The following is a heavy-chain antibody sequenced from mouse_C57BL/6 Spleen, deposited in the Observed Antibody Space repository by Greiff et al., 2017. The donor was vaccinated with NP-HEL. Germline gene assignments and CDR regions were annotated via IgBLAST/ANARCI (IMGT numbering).Heavy chain of an antibody. CDR1: GYTFTSYW. V-gene: IGHV1-69*01. CDR2: IDPSDSYT. D-gene: IGHD1-1*01. CDR3: ARKDYYYGSSLYWYFDV. Sequence: QVQLQQPGAELVMPGASVKLSCKASGYTFTSYWMHWVKQRPGQGLEWIGEIDPSDSYTNYNQKFKGKSTLTVDKSSSTAYMQLSSLTSEDSAVYYCARKDYYYGSSLYWYFDVWGTGTTVTVSS. J-gene: IGHJ1*03.